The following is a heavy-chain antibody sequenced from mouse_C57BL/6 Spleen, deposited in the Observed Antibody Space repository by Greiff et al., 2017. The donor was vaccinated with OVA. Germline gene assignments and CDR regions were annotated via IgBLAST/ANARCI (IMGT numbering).Heavy chain of an antibody. V-gene: IGHV1-52*01. CDR3: ARGAGTSRYCDV. D-gene: IGHD4-1*01. Sequence: QVHVKQPGAELVRPGSSVKLSCKASGYTFTSYWMHWVKQRPIQGLEWIGNIDPSDSETHYNQKFKDKATLTVDKSSSTAYMQLSSLTSEDSAVYYCARGAGTSRYCDVWGTGTTVTVSS. CDR2: IDPSDSET. CDR1: GYTFTSYW. J-gene: IGHJ1*03.